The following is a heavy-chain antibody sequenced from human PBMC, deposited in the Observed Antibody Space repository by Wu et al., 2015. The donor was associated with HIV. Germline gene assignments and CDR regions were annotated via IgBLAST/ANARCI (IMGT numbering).Heavy chain of an antibody. CDR2: LIPLSGVM. V-gene: IGHV1-69*13. Sequence: QLEQSGAEVKKPGSSVRVSCRASGDRFGTYAMNWVRQAPGEGLEWMGRLIPLSGVMNYAPQFQGRLSLTADVSTSTAYMELTSLTSEDTAVYYCARDLHSSSWAHAFDIWGQGTMVTVSS. CDR3: ARDLHSSSWAHAFDI. J-gene: IGHJ3*02. D-gene: IGHD6-13*01. CDR1: GDRFGTYA.